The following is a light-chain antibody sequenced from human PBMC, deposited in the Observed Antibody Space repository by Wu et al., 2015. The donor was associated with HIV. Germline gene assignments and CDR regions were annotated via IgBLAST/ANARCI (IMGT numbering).Light chain of an antibody. Sequence: DIHLTQSPSFLSASVGDRVTITCRASQGVSNYLAWYQQKSGKAPQLLISAASSLQSGVPSRFSGSGSGTEFTLTITSLQPEDFATYYCQQLSSFPITFGQGTRLDIK. CDR3: QQLSSFPIT. CDR2: AAS. V-gene: IGKV1-9*01. CDR1: QGVSNY. J-gene: IGKJ5*01.